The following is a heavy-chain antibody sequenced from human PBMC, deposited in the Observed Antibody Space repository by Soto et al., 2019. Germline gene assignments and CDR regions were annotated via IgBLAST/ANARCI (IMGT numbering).Heavy chain of an antibody. CDR3: ARLPYYDFWSGYHPPGGLDP. J-gene: IGHJ5*02. Sequence: SETLSLTCTVSGGSISSGGYYWSWIRQHPGKGLEWIGYIYYSGSTYYNPSLKSRVTISVDTSKNQFSLKLSSVTAADTAVYYRARLPYYDFWSGYHPPGGLDPWGQGTLVTVSS. CDR1: GGSISSGGYY. D-gene: IGHD3-3*01. CDR2: IYYSGST. V-gene: IGHV4-31*03.